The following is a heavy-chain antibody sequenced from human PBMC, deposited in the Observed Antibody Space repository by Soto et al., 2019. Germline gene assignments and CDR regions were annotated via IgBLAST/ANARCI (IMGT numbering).Heavy chain of an antibody. CDR3: ARDHPTGTTSGYYGMDV. CDR2: IYTSGST. Sequence: SETLSLTCTVSGGSISSYYWSWIRQPAGKGLEWIGRIYTSGSTNYNPSPKSRVTMSVDTSKNQFSLKLSSVTAADTAVYYCARDHPTGTTSGYYGMDVWGQGTTVTVSS. J-gene: IGHJ6*02. D-gene: IGHD1-7*01. CDR1: GGSISSYY. V-gene: IGHV4-4*07.